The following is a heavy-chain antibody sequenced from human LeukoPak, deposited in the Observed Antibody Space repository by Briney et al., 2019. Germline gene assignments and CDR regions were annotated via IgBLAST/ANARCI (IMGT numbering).Heavy chain of an antibody. Sequence: SVKVSCKASGGTFSSYAISWVRQAPGQGLEWMGGIITIFGTANYAQKFQGRVTITADQSTSTAYMELSSLRSEDTAVYYCASDSRYPTVAFDIWGQGKMVTVSS. CDR3: ASDSRYPTVAFDI. V-gene: IGHV1-69*01. CDR1: GGTFSSYA. D-gene: IGHD3-9*01. CDR2: IITIFGTA. J-gene: IGHJ3*02.